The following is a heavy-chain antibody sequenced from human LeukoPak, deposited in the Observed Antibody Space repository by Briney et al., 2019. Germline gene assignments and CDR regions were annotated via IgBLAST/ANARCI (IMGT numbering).Heavy chain of an antibody. J-gene: IGHJ6*02. CDR3: ARDNVSTYYYDSSGYYYYYYGMDV. Sequence: SETLSLTCTVSGVSISSYYWSWIRQPPGKGLEWIGYIYYSGRTNYNPSLKSRVTISVDTSKNQFSLKLSSVTAADTAVYYCARDNVSTYYYDSSGYYYYYYGMDVWGQGTTVTVSS. CDR2: IYYSGRT. V-gene: IGHV4-59*01. CDR1: GVSISSYY. D-gene: IGHD3-22*01.